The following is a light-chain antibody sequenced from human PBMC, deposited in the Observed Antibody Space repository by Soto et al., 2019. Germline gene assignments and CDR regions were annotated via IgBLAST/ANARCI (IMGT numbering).Light chain of an antibody. Sequence: EIVLTQSPGTLSLSPGERATLSCRASQSVSSNLAWYQQKPGQAPRLLIYGASTRATGIPARFSGSGSGTEFTLTISSLQSEDFAVYYCQQYNNWPPLTLGGGTKVDIK. CDR1: QSVSSN. J-gene: IGKJ4*01. CDR2: GAS. V-gene: IGKV3-15*01. CDR3: QQYNNWPPLT.